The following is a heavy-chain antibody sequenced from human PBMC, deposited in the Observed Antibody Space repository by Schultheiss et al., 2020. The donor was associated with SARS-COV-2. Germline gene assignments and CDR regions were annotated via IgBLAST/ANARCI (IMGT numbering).Heavy chain of an antibody. CDR1: GFTFSSYA. V-gene: IGHV3-30*02. CDR3: ASYRYCSGGSCYGADYYYGMDV. CDR2: IRYDGSNK. Sequence: GGSLRLSCAASGFTFSSYAMHWVRQAPGKGLEWVAFIRYDGSNKYYADSVKGRFTISRDNSKNTLYLQMNSLRAEDTAVYYCASYRYCSGGSCYGADYYYGMDVWGQGTTVTVSS. J-gene: IGHJ6*02. D-gene: IGHD2-15*01.